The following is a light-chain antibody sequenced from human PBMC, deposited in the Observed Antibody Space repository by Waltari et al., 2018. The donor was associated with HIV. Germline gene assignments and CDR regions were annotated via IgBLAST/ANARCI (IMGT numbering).Light chain of an antibody. CDR3: YSYAGSKGV. Sequence: SALTQPPSASGFPGPLVPIPCPGTRSDFGDFNYFSWYQQHPGKAPKVMIYEVTKRPSGVPDRFSGSKSGNTASLTVSGLQAEDEADYYCYSYAGSKGVFGTGTKVTVL. V-gene: IGLV2-8*01. CDR2: EVT. CDR1: RSDFGDFNY. J-gene: IGLJ1*01.